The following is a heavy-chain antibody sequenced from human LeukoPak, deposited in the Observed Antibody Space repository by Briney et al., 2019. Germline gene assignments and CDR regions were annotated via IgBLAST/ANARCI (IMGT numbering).Heavy chain of an antibody. CDR3: AKGVVVPAAITTSYYYYYMDV. CDR1: GFTFSSYG. J-gene: IGHJ6*03. Sequence: GGSLRLSCAASGFTFSSYGMHWVRQAPGKGLEWVAFIRYDGSNKYYADSVKGRFTISRDNSKNTLYLQMNSLRAEDTAVYYCAKGVVVPAAITTSYYYYYMDVWGKGTTVTVSS. V-gene: IGHV3-30*02. D-gene: IGHD2-2*02. CDR2: IRYDGSNK.